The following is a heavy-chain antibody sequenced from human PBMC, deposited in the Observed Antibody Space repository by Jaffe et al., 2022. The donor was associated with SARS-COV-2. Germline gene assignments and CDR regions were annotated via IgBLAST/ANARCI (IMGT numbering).Heavy chain of an antibody. CDR2: IYYSGST. Sequence: QVQLQESGPGLVKPSETLSLTCTVSGGSISSYYWSWIRQPPGKGLEWIGYIYYSGSTNYNPSLKSRVTISVDTSKNQFSLKLSSVTAADTAVYYCARDGDSSGHWYFDLWGRGTLVTVSS. CDR1: GGSISSYY. V-gene: IGHV4-59*01. CDR3: ARDGDSSGHWYFDL. D-gene: IGHD3-22*01. J-gene: IGHJ2*01.